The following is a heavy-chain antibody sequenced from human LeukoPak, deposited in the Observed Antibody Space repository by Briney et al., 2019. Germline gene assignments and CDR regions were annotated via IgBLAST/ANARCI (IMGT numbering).Heavy chain of an antibody. V-gene: IGHV3-74*01. CDR3: ARDPHGYWWFDP. D-gene: IGHD3-22*01. J-gene: IGHJ5*02. CDR1: GFTFSNYW. CDR2: INSDGSST. Sequence: GGSPRLSCAASGFTFSNYWMHWVRQAPGKGLVWVSRINSDGSSTSYADSVKGRFTISRDNRKNTLYLQMNNLRAEDTAVYYCARDPHGYWWFDPWGQGTLVTVSS.